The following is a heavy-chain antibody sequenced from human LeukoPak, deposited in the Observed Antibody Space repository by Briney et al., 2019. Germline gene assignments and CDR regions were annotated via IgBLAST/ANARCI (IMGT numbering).Heavy chain of an antibody. Sequence: SETLSLTCAVYGGSFSGYYWSWIRQPPGKGLEWIGEINHSGSTNYNPSLKSRVTISVDTSKNQFSLKLSSVTAADTAVYYCARAGRCSSTSCSGWFDPWGQGTLVTVSS. CDR3: ARAGRCSSTSCSGWFDP. D-gene: IGHD2-2*01. V-gene: IGHV4-34*09. CDR2: INHSGST. J-gene: IGHJ5*02. CDR1: GGSFSGYY.